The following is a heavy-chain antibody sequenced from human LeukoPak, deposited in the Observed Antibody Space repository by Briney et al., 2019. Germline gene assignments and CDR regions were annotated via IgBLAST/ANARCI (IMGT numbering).Heavy chain of an antibody. CDR3: ARAQLPKRYFDY. CDR1: GFTFDDYA. CDR2: ISWDGGST. J-gene: IGHJ4*02. Sequence: GGSLRLSCAASGFTFDDYAMHWVRQAPGKGLEWVSLISWDGGSTYYADSVKGRFTISRDNSKNSLYLQMNSLRAEDTAVYYCARAQLPKRYFDYWGQGTLVTVSS. V-gene: IGHV3-43D*03. D-gene: IGHD5-18*01.